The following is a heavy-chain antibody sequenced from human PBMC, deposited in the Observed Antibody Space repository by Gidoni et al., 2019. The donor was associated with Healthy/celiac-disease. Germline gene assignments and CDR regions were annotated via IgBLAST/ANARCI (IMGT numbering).Heavy chain of an antibody. V-gene: IGHV3-23*01. CDR1: GFTFSSYA. CDR2: IRGSGGSK. CDR3: AKGQYDSLTGSADY. Sequence: VQLLESWGGLVQPGGSLRLSCAASGFTFSSYAMSWVRQAPGKGLGWVSAIRGSGGSKYYADSVKGRFTISRDNSKNTLYLQMNSLRAEDTAVYYCAKGQYDSLTGSADYWGQGTLVTVSS. D-gene: IGHD3-9*01. J-gene: IGHJ4*02.